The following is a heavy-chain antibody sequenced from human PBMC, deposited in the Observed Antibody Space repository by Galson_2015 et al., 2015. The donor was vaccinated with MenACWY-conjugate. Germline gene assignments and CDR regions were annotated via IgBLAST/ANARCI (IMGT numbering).Heavy chain of an antibody. J-gene: IGHJ4*02. D-gene: IGHD3-3*01. V-gene: IGHV4-34*01. CDR3: ARGVRIFGVVITYYFDY. Sequence: YNLSLKSRVTISVDTSKNQFSLKLSSVTAADTAVYYCARGVRIFGVVITYYFDYWGQGTLVTVSS.